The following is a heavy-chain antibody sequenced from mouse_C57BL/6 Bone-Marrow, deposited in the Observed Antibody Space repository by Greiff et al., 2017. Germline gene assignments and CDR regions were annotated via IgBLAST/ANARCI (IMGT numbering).Heavy chain of an antibody. D-gene: IGHD1-1*01. CDR2: INPNNGGT. Sequence: VQLQQSGPELVKPGASVKIPCKASGYTFTDYNMDWVKQSHGKSLEWIGDINPNNGGTIYNQKFKGKATLTVDKSSSTAYMELRSLTSEDTAVYYCASALYYYGSSWLAYWGQGTLVTVSA. V-gene: IGHV1-18*01. J-gene: IGHJ3*01. CDR3: ASALYYYGSSWLAY. CDR1: GYTFTDYN.